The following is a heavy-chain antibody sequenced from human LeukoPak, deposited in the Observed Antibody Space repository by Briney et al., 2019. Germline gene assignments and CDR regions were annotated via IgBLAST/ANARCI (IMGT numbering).Heavy chain of an antibody. J-gene: IGHJ5*02. CDR1: GGSISSGGYY. CDR2: IYYSGST. Sequence: PSETLSLTCTVSGGSISSGGYYWSWVRQPPGKGLEWIGYIYYSGSTYYNPSLKSRVTISVDTSKNQFSLKLSSVTAADTAVYYCARGLGSSWHEETYNWFDPWGQGTLVTVSS. CDR3: ARGLGSSWHEETYNWFDP. D-gene: IGHD6-13*01. V-gene: IGHV4-30-4*08.